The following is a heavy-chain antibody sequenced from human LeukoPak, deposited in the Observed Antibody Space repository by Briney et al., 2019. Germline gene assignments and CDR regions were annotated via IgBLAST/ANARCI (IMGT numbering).Heavy chain of an antibody. J-gene: IGHJ3*02. Sequence: ASVKVSCKASGYTFTGYYMHWVRQAPGQGLEWMGWINPNSGGTNYAQKFQGRVTMTEDTSTDTAYMELSSLRSEDTAVYYCATVNFPYYGSGSYYKGAFDIWGQGTMVTVSS. D-gene: IGHD3-10*01. CDR1: GYTFTGYY. CDR2: INPNSGGT. V-gene: IGHV1-2*02. CDR3: ATVNFPYYGSGSYYKGAFDI.